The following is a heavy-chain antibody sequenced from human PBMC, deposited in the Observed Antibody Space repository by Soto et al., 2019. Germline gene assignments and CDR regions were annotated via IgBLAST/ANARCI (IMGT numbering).Heavy chain of an antibody. V-gene: IGHV3-23*01. CDR1: GFTFSSYA. J-gene: IGHJ5*02. CDR2: ISGSGGST. Sequence: GGSLRLSCAASGFTFSSYAMSWVRQAPGKGLEWVSAISGSGGSTYYADSVKGRFTISRDNSKNTLYLQMNSLRAEDTAVYYCAKGVVGVLAAIRGANWFDPWGQGTLVTVSS. D-gene: IGHD2-2*02. CDR3: AKGVVGVLAAIRGANWFDP.